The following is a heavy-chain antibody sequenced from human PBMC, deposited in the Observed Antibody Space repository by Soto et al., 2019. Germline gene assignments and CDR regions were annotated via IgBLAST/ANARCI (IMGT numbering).Heavy chain of an antibody. Sequence: VGSLRLSCAASGFTFNTYDMHWVRQSTGKGLEWVSAIDPAGDTYYAGSVKGRFTISRENARNSLYLQMNSLRAEDTAVYYCARGRQRPDYWGQGTLVTVSS. CDR2: IDPAGDT. CDR1: GFTFNTYD. V-gene: IGHV3-13*01. J-gene: IGHJ4*02. D-gene: IGHD6-25*01. CDR3: ARGRQRPDY.